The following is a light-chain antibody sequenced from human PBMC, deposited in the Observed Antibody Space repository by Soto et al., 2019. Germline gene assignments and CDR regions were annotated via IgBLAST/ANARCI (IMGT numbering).Light chain of an antibody. J-gene: IGKJ1*01. V-gene: IGKV1-27*01. CDR2: AAS. CDR1: QGISNY. Sequence: DVQMTQSPSSLSASVGERVTITCRASQGISNYFAWYQQKPGKVPKLLFYAASTLQAAVPSRFSGSGCGTDFTLTISRLQPEDVATYYCQKYNSAPLTFGQGTKVEIK. CDR3: QKYNSAPLT.